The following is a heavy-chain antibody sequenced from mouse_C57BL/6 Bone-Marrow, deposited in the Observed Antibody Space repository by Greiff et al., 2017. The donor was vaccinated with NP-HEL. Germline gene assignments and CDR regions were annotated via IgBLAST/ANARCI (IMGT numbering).Heavy chain of an antibody. CDR1: GFTFSSYA. D-gene: IGHD2-10*02. Sequence: EVMLVESGEGLVKPGGSLKLSCAASGFTFSSYAMSWVRQTPEKRLEWVAYISSGGDYIYYADPVKGRFTISRDNARNTLYLQMSSLKSEDTAMYYCTRVCVYFDYWGQGTTLTVSS. V-gene: IGHV5-9-1*02. J-gene: IGHJ2*01. CDR2: ISSGGDYI. CDR3: TRVCVYFDY.